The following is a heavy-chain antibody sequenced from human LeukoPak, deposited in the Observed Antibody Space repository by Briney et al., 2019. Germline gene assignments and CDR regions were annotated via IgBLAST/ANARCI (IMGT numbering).Heavy chain of an antibody. Sequence: GGSLRLSCAASGFTFSSYSMNWVRQAPGKGLEWVSSISSSSSYIYYADSVKGRFTISRDNAKNSLYLQMNSLRAEDTAVYYCARAPDIVVVPAAEEVLDYWGQGTLVTVPS. V-gene: IGHV3-21*01. D-gene: IGHD2-2*01. CDR3: ARAPDIVVVPAAEEVLDY. CDR1: GFTFSSYS. CDR2: ISSSSSYI. J-gene: IGHJ4*02.